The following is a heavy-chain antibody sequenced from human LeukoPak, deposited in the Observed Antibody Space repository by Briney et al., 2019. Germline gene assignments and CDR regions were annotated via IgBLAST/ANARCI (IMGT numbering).Heavy chain of an antibody. CDR3: TTAYSGSYYDY. Sequence: GGSLRLSCAASGFTFSNAWMSWVRQAPGKGLEWVGRIKSKTDGGTTDYAAPVKGRFTISRDDSKNTLYLQMNSLKTEDAAVYYRTTAYSGSYYDYWGQGTLVTVSS. CDR1: GFTFSNAW. J-gene: IGHJ4*02. V-gene: IGHV3-15*01. CDR2: IKSKTDGGTT. D-gene: IGHD3-10*01.